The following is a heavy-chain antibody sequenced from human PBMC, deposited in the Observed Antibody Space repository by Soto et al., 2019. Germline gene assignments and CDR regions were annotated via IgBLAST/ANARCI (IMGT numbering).Heavy chain of an antibody. Sequence: GASVKVSCKASGGTFSSYAISWVRQAPGQGLEWMGGIIPIFGTANYAQKFQGRVTITADKSTSTAYMELSSLRSEDTAVYYCAGDEVLGRDGYNSYGMDVWGQGTTVTVSS. J-gene: IGHJ6*02. D-gene: IGHD5-12*01. CDR2: IIPIFGTA. V-gene: IGHV1-69*06. CDR3: AGDEVLGRDGYNSYGMDV. CDR1: GGTFSSYA.